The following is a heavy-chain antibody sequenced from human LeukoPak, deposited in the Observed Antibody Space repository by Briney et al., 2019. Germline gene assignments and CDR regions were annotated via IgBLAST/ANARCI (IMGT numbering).Heavy chain of an antibody. Sequence: GGSLRLSCAASGFTFSSYWMSWVRQAPGKGLEWVANIKQDGREKYYVDSVKGRFTISRDNAKNSLYLQMNSLRAEDTAVYYCARRSGIFGVVEGPDYWGQGTLVTVSS. CDR3: ARRSGIFGVVEGPDY. V-gene: IGHV3-7*01. D-gene: IGHD3-3*01. CDR2: IKQDGREK. J-gene: IGHJ4*02. CDR1: GFTFSSYW.